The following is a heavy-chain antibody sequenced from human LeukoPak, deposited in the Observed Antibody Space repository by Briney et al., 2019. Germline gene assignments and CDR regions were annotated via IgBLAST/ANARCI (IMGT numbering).Heavy chain of an antibody. J-gene: IGHJ4*02. Sequence: KPSETLSLTCTVSGGSISSYYWSWIRQPAGKGLEWIGRIYTSGSTNYNPSLKSRVTMSVDTSKNQFSLKLSSVTAADTAVYYCARVSDYYGSGSQVYYFDYWGQGTLVTVSS. D-gene: IGHD3-10*01. V-gene: IGHV4-4*07. CDR1: GGSISSYY. CDR2: IYTSGST. CDR3: ARVSDYYGSGSQVYYFDY.